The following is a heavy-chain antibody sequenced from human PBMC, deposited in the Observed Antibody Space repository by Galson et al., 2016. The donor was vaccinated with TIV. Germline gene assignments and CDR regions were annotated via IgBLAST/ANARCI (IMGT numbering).Heavy chain of an antibody. CDR1: GHSFTRDYY. CDR2: IHQSGTT. V-gene: IGHV4-38-2*02. Sequence: SETLSLTCTVSGHSFTRDYYWGWIRQPPGKGLEWIGHIHQSGTTYYNPSLKSRVTISIDRTKNHFSLNLTSVTSADTAVYYCARVGGTHYYGPGTYYNDPYFDNWGPGTLVTVSA. CDR3: ARVGGTHYYGPGTYYNDPYFDN. J-gene: IGHJ4*02. D-gene: IGHD3-10*01.